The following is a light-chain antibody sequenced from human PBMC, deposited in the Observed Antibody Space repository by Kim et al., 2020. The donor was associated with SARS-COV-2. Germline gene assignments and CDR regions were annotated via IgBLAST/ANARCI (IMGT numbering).Light chain of an antibody. CDR1: QSVSSSS. CDR3: QQYGSSPPT. J-gene: IGKJ3*01. CDR2: GAS. V-gene: IGKV3-20*01. Sequence: EIVLAQSPDTLSLSPGERATLSCRASQSVSSSSLAWYQQKPGQAPRLLIYGASSRAPGIPDRFSGSGSGTDFTLTISRLEPEDFAVYQCQQYGSSPPTFGPGAKVDLK.